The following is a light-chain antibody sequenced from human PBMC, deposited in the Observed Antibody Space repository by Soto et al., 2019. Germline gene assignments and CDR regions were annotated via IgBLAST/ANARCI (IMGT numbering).Light chain of an antibody. CDR3: QQRSSWPA. J-gene: IGKJ1*01. Sequence: VLTQSPAILSLSPGERATLSFRASQILAGQLAWYQQKPGQAPRLFIYDASKRAPGVPGRFSGSGSGTDYSLTISSLDPDDFAVSSCQQRSSWPAFGQGTKV. CDR1: QILAGQ. V-gene: IGKV3-11*01. CDR2: DAS.